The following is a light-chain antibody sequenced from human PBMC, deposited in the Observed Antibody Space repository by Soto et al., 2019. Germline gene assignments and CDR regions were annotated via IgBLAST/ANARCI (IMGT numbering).Light chain of an antibody. CDR1: QSVSSSY. CDR3: QKYGSSPRT. J-gene: IGKJ1*01. V-gene: IGKV3-20*01. Sequence: EIVLTQSPGILSLSPVEISTLSCMASQSVSSSYLAWYQQKPGQAPRPLIYDASSRATGIPDRFSGSGSGTDFTLTISRLEPEDSAVYYCQKYGSSPRTCGQGNKGDIK. CDR2: DAS.